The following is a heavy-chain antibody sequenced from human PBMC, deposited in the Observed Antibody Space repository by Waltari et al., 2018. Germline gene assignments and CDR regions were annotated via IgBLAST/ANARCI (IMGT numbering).Heavy chain of an antibody. Sequence: EVQLVESGGGLIQPGGSLRLSCAASGFTVSSNSMRWVRQAPGKGLEWVSVIYSGGSTYYADSVKGRFTISRDNSKNTLYLQMNSLRAEDTAVYYCARGGRDGYDMFDYWGQGTLVTVSS. CDR3: ARGGRDGYDMFDY. J-gene: IGHJ4*02. V-gene: IGHV3-53*01. D-gene: IGHD5-12*01. CDR1: GFTVSSNS. CDR2: IYSGGST.